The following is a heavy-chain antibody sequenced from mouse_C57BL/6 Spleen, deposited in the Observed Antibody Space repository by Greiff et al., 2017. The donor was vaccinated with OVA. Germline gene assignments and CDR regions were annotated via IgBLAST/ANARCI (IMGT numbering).Heavy chain of an antibody. V-gene: IGHV1-55*01. D-gene: IGHD2-4*01. Sequence: QVQLQQPGAELVKPGASVKMSCKASGYTFTSYWITWVKQRPGQGLEWIGDIYPGSGSTNYNEKFKSKATLTVDTSSSTAYMQLSSLTSEDSAVYYCARSNYDYDNAWFAYWGQGTLVTVSA. CDR1: GYTFTSYW. CDR2: IYPGSGST. J-gene: IGHJ3*01. CDR3: ARSNYDYDNAWFAY.